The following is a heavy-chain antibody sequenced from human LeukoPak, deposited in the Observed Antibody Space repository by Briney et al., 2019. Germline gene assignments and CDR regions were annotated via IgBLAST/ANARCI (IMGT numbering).Heavy chain of an antibody. V-gene: IGHV4-59*01. D-gene: IGHD2-15*01. CDR3: ARGGGIVVGPHGWFDP. Sequence: SETLSLTCTVSGGSISSYYWSWIRQPPGKGLEWIGYIYYSGSTNYNPSLKSRVTISVDTSKNQFSLKLSSVTAADTAVYYCARGGGIVVGPHGWFDPWGQGTLVTVSS. CDR1: GGSISSYY. J-gene: IGHJ5*02. CDR2: IYYSGST.